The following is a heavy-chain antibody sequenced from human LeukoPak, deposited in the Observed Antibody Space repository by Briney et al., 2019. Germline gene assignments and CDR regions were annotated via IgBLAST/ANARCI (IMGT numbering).Heavy chain of an antibody. CDR1: GFTFDDYA. CDR3: VKVNRWNAFDI. D-gene: IGHD1-14*01. V-gene: IGHV3-9*01. J-gene: IGHJ3*02. Sequence: GGSLRLSCAASGFTFDDYAMHWVRQAPGKGLEWVSGISWNSGSIGYADSVKGRFTISRDNAKNSLYLQMNSLRAEDTALYYCVKVNRWNAFDIWGQGTMVTVSS. CDR2: ISWNSGSI.